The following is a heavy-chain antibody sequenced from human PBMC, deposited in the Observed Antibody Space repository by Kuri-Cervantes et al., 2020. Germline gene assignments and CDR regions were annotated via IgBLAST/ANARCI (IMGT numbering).Heavy chain of an antibody. CDR1: GFTFSSYS. J-gene: IGHJ6*02. V-gene: IGHV3-48*02. Sequence: GGSLRLSCAAPGFTFSSYSMNWVRQAPGKGLEWVSYISSSSSTIYYADSVKGRFTISRDNAKNSLYLQMNSLRDEDTAVYYCARDPDKLLWFGELLYPTYYYYGMDVWGQGTTVTVSS. CDR3: ARDPDKLLWFGELLYPTYYYYGMDV. CDR2: ISSSSSTI. D-gene: IGHD3-10*01.